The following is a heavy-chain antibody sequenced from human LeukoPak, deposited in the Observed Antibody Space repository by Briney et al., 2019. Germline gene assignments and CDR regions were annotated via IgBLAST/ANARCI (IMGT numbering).Heavy chain of an antibody. V-gene: IGHV1-8*01. CDR2: MNPNSGNT. CDR3: ARVVSGWYVSDYYYYMDV. J-gene: IGHJ6*03. D-gene: IGHD6-19*01. Sequence: ASVKVSCKASGYTFISYDINWVRQATGQGLEWMGWMNPNSGNTGYAQKFQGRVTMTRNTSISTAYMELSSLRSEDTAVYYCARVVSGWYVSDYYYYMDVWGKGTTVAVSS. CDR1: GYTFISYD.